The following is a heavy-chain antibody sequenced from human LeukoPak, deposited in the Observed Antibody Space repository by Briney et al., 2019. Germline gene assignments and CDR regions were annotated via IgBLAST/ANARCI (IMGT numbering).Heavy chain of an antibody. CDR3: ATEDVPGNYNFWSGFRFTN. J-gene: IGHJ4*02. CDR1: GFTFSRFW. D-gene: IGHD3-3*01. V-gene: IGHV3-7*01. CDR2: IKQDGSKE. Sequence: GGSLRLSCAASGFTFSRFWMTWVRQAPGKGLEWVANIKQDGSKEYYVDSVRGRFTISRDNAKNSLFLQMHSLRAEVTAIYYCATEDVPGNYNFWSGFRFTNWGQGALVTVSS.